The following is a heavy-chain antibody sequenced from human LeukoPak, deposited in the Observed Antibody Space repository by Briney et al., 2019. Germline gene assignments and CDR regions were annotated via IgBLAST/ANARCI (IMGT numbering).Heavy chain of an antibody. Sequence: GASVKVSCKASGYTFTGYYMHWVRQAPGQGLEWMGWISAYNGNTNYAQKLQGRVTMTTDTSTSTAYMELRSLRSDDTAVYYCARVGRIVVVPAALMDVWGKGTTVTISS. CDR3: ARVGRIVVVPAALMDV. J-gene: IGHJ6*03. D-gene: IGHD2-2*01. CDR1: GYTFTGYY. CDR2: ISAYNGNT. V-gene: IGHV1-18*04.